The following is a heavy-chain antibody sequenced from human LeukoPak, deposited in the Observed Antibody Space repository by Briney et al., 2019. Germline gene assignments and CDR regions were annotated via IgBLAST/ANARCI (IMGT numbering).Heavy chain of an antibody. V-gene: IGHV3-23*01. CDR2: ISGSDDST. CDR1: GLTFSTYA. CDR3: AAWGLYNF. D-gene: IGHD7-27*01. Sequence: GGSLRLSCAASGLTFSTYAMSWVPQSPGKGLEWVSAISGSDDSTYYADSVKGRFTISRDNAKNSLYLQMSGLKVEDTAVYYCAAWGLYNFWGQGTLVTVSS. J-gene: IGHJ4*02.